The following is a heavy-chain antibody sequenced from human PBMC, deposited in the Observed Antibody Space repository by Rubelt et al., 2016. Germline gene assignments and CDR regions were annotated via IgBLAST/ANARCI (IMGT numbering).Heavy chain of an antibody. V-gene: IGHV1-2*02. CDR3: ARVDGSRWNTFGGNSVLFDY. D-gene: IGHD4-23*01. Sequence: QKFQGRVTMTRDTSISTAYMELSRLRSDDTAVYYCARVDGSRWNTFGGNSVLFDYWGQGTLVTVSS. J-gene: IGHJ4*02.